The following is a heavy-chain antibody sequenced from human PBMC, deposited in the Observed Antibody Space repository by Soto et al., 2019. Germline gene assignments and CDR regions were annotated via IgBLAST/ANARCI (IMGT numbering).Heavy chain of an antibody. CDR3: VPGGSWLPFDY. V-gene: IGHV4-34*01. CDR1: GGSFSGYY. J-gene: IGHJ4*02. D-gene: IGHD6-13*01. CDR2: INHSGST. Sequence: PXATLYLTFAVYGGSFSGYYWSWIRQPPGKGLEWIGEINHSGSTNYNPSLKSRVTISVDTSKNQFSLKLSSVTAADTAVYYCVPGGSWLPFDYWGQGTLVTVSS.